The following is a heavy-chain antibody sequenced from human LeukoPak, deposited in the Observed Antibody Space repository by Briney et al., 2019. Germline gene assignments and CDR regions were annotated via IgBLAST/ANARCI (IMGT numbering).Heavy chain of an antibody. CDR3: AKGYCSSTSCLKTD. Sequence: GGSLRLSCAASGFTFRSYAMHWVRQAPGKGVEWVAVISYDAINKYYADSVKGRFTISRDNSKNTLYLQMNSLRAEDTAVYYCAKGYCSSTSCLKTDWGQGALVTVSS. CDR1: GFTFRSYA. V-gene: IGHV3-30*18. D-gene: IGHD2-2*01. CDR2: ISYDAINK. J-gene: IGHJ4*02.